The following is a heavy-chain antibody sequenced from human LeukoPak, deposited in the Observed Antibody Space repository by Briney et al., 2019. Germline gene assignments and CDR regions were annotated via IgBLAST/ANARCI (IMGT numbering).Heavy chain of an antibody. D-gene: IGHD3-9*01. V-gene: IGHV3-43D*03. CDR2: ISWDGGST. CDR1: GFTFDDYA. J-gene: IGHJ4*02. CDR3: AKGDYDILTGYYPPGAN. Sequence: GGSLRLSYAASGFTFDDYAMHWVRQAPGKGLEWVSLISWDGGSTYYADSVKGRFTISRDNSKNSLYLQMNSLRAEDTALYYCAKGDYDILTGYYPPGANWGQGTLVTVSS.